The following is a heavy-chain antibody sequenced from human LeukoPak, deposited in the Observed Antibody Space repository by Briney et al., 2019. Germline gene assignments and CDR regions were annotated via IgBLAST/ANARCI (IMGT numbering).Heavy chain of an antibody. CDR1: GFTFSSYS. CDR2: ISSSCYI. J-gene: IGHJ6*02. D-gene: IGHD3-10*01. V-gene: IGHV3-21*01. Sequence: GGSLRLSCAASGFTFSSYSMNWVRQAPGKGLEWVSSISSSCYIYYADSVKGRFTISRDNAKNSLYLQMNSLRAEDTAVYYCARDMYHTGGQIWFGESGEYYYGMDVWGQGTTVTVSS. CDR3: ARDMYHTGGQIWFGESGEYYYGMDV.